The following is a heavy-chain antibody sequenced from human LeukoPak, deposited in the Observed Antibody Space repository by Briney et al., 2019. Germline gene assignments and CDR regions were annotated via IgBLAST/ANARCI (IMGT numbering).Heavy chain of an antibody. J-gene: IGHJ4*02. CDR2: FDPEDGET. Sequence: ASVKVSCKVSGYTLTELSMHWVRQAPGKGLEWMGGFDPEDGETIYAQKFQGRVTMTEDTSTDTAYMELSSLRSEDTAVYYCATSYYDSSELGYWGQGTLVTVSS. CDR3: ATSYYDSSELGY. V-gene: IGHV1-24*01. D-gene: IGHD3-22*01. CDR1: GYTLTELS.